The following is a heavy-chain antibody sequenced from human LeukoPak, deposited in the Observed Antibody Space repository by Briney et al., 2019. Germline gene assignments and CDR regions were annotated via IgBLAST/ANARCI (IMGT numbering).Heavy chain of an antibody. D-gene: IGHD3-16*01. CDR2: IGDAGT. V-gene: IGHV3-23*01. CDR1: AFTFNNFA. J-gene: IGHJ3*01. Sequence: GGSLRLSCAASAFTFNNFAMTWVRQAPGKGLEWVSSIGDAGTYYADSVKGRFTISRDNSKNMLYLQLNSLRAGDTAMYYCAKNLGPFDVRGQGTMVTVSS. CDR3: AKNLGPFDV.